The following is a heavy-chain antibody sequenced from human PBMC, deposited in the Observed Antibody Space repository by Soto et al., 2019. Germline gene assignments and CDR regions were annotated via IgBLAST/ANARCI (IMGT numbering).Heavy chain of an antibody. CDR3: ARGADVNYYDSSGYYFDY. CDR2: ISSSSSYT. J-gene: IGHJ4*02. Sequence: QVQLVESGGGLVKRGGSLRLSCAASGFTFSDYYMSWIRQAPGKGLEWVSYISSSSSYTNYADSVKGRFTISRDNAKNSLYLQMNSLRAEDTAVYYCARGADVNYYDSSGYYFDYWGQGTLVTVSS. CDR1: GFTFSDYY. D-gene: IGHD3-22*01. V-gene: IGHV3-11*06.